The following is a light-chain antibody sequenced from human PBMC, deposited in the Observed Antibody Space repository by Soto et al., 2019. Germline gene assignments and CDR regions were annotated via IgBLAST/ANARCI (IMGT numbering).Light chain of an antibody. CDR1: QSVSSC. CDR2: EAS. CDR3: QQRSNCPYT. Sequence: DIVLTQSPSTLSASAGERATLSCRASQSVSSCLAWYQQKPGKAPMLLIYEASNRATGIPARFSGSGSGTDFTLTISSLEPDDFAVYYCQQRSNCPYTFGRGTKLEIK. J-gene: IGKJ2*01. V-gene: IGKV3-11*01.